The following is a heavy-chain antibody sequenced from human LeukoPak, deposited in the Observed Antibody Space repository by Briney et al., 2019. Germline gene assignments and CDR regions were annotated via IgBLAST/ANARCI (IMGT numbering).Heavy chain of an antibody. D-gene: IGHD6-13*01. CDR1: GGSISSYY. Sequence: SETLSLTCTGSGGSISSYYWSWIRQPAGKGLEWIGRIYTSGSTNYNPSLKSLVTMSVDTSKNQFSLKLSSVTAADTAVYYCARLVSAAGTWWFDPWGQGTLVTVSS. V-gene: IGHV4-4*07. CDR2: IYTSGST. CDR3: ARLVSAAGTWWFDP. J-gene: IGHJ5*02.